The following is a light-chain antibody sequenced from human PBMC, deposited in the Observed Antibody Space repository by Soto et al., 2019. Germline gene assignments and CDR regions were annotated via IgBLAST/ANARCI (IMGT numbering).Light chain of an antibody. Sequence: EIVMKQSPATLSVSPGERATLSCRASQSVSSNLAWYQQKPGQAPRLLIYGASTRATGIPARFSGSGSGTEFTLTISTLQSEDFAVYSCLQYHNLWAFGQGTKV. CDR1: QSVSSN. CDR2: GAS. V-gene: IGKV3-15*01. J-gene: IGKJ1*01. CDR3: LQYHNLWA.